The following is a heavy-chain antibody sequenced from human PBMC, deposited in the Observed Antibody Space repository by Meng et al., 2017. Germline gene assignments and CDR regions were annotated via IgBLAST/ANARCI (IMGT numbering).Heavy chain of an antibody. CDR2: ISGNSGSI. J-gene: IGHJ4*02. CDR1: GFTFDDYA. V-gene: IGHV3-9*01. D-gene: IGHD2-2*01. CDR3: ASSSKDD. Sequence: GGSLRLSCAASGFTFDDYAMHWVRQAPGKGLEWVSGISGNSGSIGYADSVKDRFTISRDNAKNSLYLQMNSLRAEDTAVYYCASSSKDDWGQGTLVTVSS.